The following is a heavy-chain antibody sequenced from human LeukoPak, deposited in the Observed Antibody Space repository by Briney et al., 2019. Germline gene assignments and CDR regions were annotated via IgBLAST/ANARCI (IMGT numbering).Heavy chain of an antibody. V-gene: IGHV3-11*01. CDR2: ISSSGSTI. D-gene: IGHD2-2*01. Sequence: GGSLRLSCAASGFTFSDYYMSWLRQAPGKGLEWVSYISSSGSTIYYADSVKGRFTISRGNAKNSLYLQMNSLRAEDTAVYYCARRYCSSTSCRNYFDYWGQGTLVTVSS. CDR3: ARRYCSSTSCRNYFDY. CDR1: GFTFSDYY. J-gene: IGHJ4*02.